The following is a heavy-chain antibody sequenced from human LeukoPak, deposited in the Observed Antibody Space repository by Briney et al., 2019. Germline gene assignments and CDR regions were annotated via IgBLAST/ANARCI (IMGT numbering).Heavy chain of an antibody. CDR3: AREMATIVNQFDY. J-gene: IGHJ4*02. Sequence: ASVKVSCKASDYXFSRYGISWVRQAPGQGLEWMGWISAYNGNTKHAQKLQDRVTMTTDTSTSTAYMELRSLRSDDTAVYYCAREMATIVNQFDYWGQGTLVTVSS. CDR2: ISAYNGNT. D-gene: IGHD5-24*01. CDR1: DYXFSRYG. V-gene: IGHV1-18*01.